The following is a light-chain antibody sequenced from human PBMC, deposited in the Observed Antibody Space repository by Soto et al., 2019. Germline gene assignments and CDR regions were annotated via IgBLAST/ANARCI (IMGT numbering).Light chain of an antibody. CDR2: LGS. CDR1: QSLLHSNGYNY. CDR3: MQALQTPRT. Sequence: DLVMTQSPLSLPVTPGEPASISCRSSQSLLHSNGYNYLDWYLQKPGQSPQLLIYLGSNRASGVPDRFSGSRSGTDFTLKISRVEAEDVGVYYCMQALQTPRTFGQGTKLEIK. V-gene: IGKV2-28*01. J-gene: IGKJ2*01.